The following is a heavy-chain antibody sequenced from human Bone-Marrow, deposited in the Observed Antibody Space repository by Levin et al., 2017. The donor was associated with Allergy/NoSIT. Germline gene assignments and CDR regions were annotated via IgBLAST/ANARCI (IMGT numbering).Heavy chain of an antibody. CDR1: GGSVRSYN. V-gene: IGHV4-59*02. CDR3: AREWELLSYFDY. D-gene: IGHD1-26*01. Sequence: SQTLSLTCSVSGGSVRSYNWNWIRQPPGKGLEWIGYVHDSGDSNYNPSLKSRVSISLDTSKNRFSLTLNSVTTADTAVYYCAREWELLSYFDYWGQGALVTVSS. J-gene: IGHJ4*02. CDR2: VHDSGDS.